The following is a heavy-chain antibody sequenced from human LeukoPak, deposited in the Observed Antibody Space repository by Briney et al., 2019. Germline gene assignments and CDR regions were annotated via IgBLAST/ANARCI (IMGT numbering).Heavy chain of an antibody. CDR2: INHSGST. Sequence: SETLSLTCAVYGGSFSGYYWSWIRKPPRKGLEWIGEINHSGSTNYNPSLKSRVTISVDTSKNQFSLKLSSVTAADTAVYYCARLKDPGYWGQGTLVTVSS. V-gene: IGHV4-34*01. D-gene: IGHD6-25*01. CDR3: ARLKDPGY. J-gene: IGHJ1*01. CDR1: GGSFSGYY.